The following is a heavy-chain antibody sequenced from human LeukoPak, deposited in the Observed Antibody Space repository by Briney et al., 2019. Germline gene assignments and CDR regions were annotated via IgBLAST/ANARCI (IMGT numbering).Heavy chain of an antibody. D-gene: IGHD1-1*01. J-gene: IGHJ6*03. CDR1: GGPIGSHY. V-gene: IGHV4-59*11. Sequence: PSETLSLTCTISGGPIGSHYWSWIRQPPGKGLEWIGYVYYSGGTSYNPSLKGRVTISVDTSKNQFFPRLSSANPADTAVYYCARDSWNGGRLGPRQDYFNDYYMDVWGKGTTVTVSS. CDR3: ARDSWNGGRLGPRQDYFNDYYMDV. CDR2: VYYSGGT.